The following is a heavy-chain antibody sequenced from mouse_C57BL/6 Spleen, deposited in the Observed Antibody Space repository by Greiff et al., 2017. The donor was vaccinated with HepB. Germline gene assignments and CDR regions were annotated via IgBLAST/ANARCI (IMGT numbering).Heavy chain of an antibody. D-gene: IGHD1-1*01. V-gene: IGHV2-2*01. Sequence: VQRVESGPGLVQPSQSLSITCTVSGFSLTSYGVHWVRQSPGKGLEWLGVIWSGGSTDYNAAFISRLSISKDTSKSQVFVKMNSLQADDTAIYYCARNYGYGSSDWYFDVWGTGTTVTVSS. CDR3: ARNYGYGSSDWYFDV. J-gene: IGHJ1*03. CDR1: GFSLTSYG. CDR2: IWSGGST.